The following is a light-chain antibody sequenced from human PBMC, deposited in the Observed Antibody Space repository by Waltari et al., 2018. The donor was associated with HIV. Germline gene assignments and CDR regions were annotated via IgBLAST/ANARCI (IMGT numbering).Light chain of an antibody. CDR1: SSNIGTNT. V-gene: IGLV1-44*01. J-gene: IGLJ2*01. Sequence: QSVMTQPPSASATPGQTVTISCSGSSSNIGTNTVNWYQQLPGTAPKLLIYHNHQRPSGVPDRFSGSKSGTSASLAISGLQSEDEAAYYCAAWVFSGGTKLTVL. CDR2: HNH. CDR3: AAWV.